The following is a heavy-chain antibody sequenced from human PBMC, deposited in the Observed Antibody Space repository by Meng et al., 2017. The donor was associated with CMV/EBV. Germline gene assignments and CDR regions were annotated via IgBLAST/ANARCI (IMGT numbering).Heavy chain of an antibody. D-gene: IGHD3-3*01. CDR3: ARGPAFSYDFWSGYYPGDYYYGMDV. J-gene: IGHJ6*02. V-gene: IGHV1-2*02. CDR2: INPNSGGT. CDR1: GYTFTGYY. Sequence: ASVKVSCKASGYTFTGYYMHWVRQAPGQGLEWMGWINPNSGGTNYAQKFQGRVTMTRDTSISTAYMELSRLRSDDTAAYYCARGPAFSYDFWSGYYPGDYYYGMDVWGQGTTVTVSS.